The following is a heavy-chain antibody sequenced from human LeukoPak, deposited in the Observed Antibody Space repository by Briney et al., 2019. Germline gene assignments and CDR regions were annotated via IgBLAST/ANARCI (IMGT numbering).Heavy chain of an antibody. CDR3: ARGDAFSGDH. CDR2: INQDGSEE. V-gene: IGHV3-7*04. D-gene: IGHD2-2*01. CDR1: GFTFSNYW. J-gene: IGHJ4*02. Sequence: GGSLRLSCVASGFTFSNYWMSWVRQAPGRGREWVANINQDGSEEYYVHSVKGRFTISRDNTKNSLSVQMNSLRADDTAVYYCARGDAFSGDHWGQGTLVTVSS.